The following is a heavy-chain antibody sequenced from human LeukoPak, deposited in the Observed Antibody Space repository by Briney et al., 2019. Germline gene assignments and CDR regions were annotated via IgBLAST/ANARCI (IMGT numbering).Heavy chain of an antibody. J-gene: IGHJ3*02. CDR3: ARDRRADYGRNDDAFDI. CDR1: GFTFSSYD. Sequence: GGSLRLSCAASGFTFSSYDMHWVRQATGKGLEWVSAIGTAGDTYYPGSVKGRFTISRENAKNSLYLQMNSLRAGDTAVYYCARDRRADYGRNDDAFDIWGQGTVVTVSS. D-gene: IGHD4-17*01. CDR2: IGTAGDT. V-gene: IGHV3-13*01.